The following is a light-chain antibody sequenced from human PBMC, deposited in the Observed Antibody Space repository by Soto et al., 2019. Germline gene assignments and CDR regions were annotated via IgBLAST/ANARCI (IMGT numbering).Light chain of an antibody. CDR1: QSMSSY. CDR3: QQSYSNPKT. CDR2: AAS. Sequence: DIQMTQSPSSLSASVGDRVTITCRASQSMSSYLNWYQQKPGKASKLLIYAASSLQSGVPSRFSGSGSGTDFTLTISSLQPEDFATYYCQQSYSNPKTFGQGTKVEIK. J-gene: IGKJ1*01. V-gene: IGKV1-39*01.